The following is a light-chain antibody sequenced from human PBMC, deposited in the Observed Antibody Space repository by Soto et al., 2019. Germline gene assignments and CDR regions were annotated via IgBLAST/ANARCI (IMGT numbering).Light chain of an antibody. J-gene: IGKJ1*01. CDR2: GAS. V-gene: IGKV1D-16*01. Sequence: DLQMTQFPSSVSASVGDRVNITCRASQGISTWLAWYQQKPERAPKSLIYGASRLQSGVPPRFSGSGSETDFTLTISGLQPEDFATYDCQQYDRYPRTFGQGTKVEIK. CDR3: QQYDRYPRT. CDR1: QGISTW.